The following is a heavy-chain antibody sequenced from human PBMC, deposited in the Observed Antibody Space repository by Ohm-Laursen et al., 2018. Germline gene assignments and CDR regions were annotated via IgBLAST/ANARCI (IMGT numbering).Heavy chain of an antibody. V-gene: IGHV4-4*07. CDR2: IYTSGST. Sequence: PGTLSLTCTVSGGSISSYYWSWIRQPAGKGLEWIGRIYTSGSTNYNPSLKSRVTMSVDTSKNQFSLKLSSVTAADTTVYYCARDGGYYDFWSGSQYYYYYGMDVWGQGTTVTVSS. D-gene: IGHD3-3*01. CDR1: GGSISSYY. J-gene: IGHJ6*02. CDR3: ARDGGYYDFWSGSQYYYYYGMDV.